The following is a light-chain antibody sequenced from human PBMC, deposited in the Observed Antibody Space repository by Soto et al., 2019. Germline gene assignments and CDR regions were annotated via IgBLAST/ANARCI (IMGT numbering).Light chain of an antibody. CDR2: GAS. CDR3: QQYKNWPPWT. V-gene: IGKV3-20*01. Sequence: IVLTQSPGTLSLSPGERATLSCRASQSVSSSYLAWYQQKPGQAPRVLIYGASSRATGIPDRFSGSGSGTDFTLTISRLEPEDFAVYYCQQYKNWPPWTFGQGTKVDIK. J-gene: IGKJ1*01. CDR1: QSVSSSY.